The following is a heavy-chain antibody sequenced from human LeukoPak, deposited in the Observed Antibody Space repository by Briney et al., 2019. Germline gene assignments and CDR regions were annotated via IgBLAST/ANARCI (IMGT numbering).Heavy chain of an antibody. CDR3: ARVAYCSGGSCYSDSGYYYYGMDV. Sequence: SETLSLTCTVSGGSISSGGYYWSWIRQHPGKGLEWIGYIYYSGSTYYNPSLKSRVTISVDTSKNQFSLKLSSVTAADTAVYYCARVAYCSGGSCYSDSGYYYYGMDVWGQGTTVTVSS. CDR2: IYYSGST. J-gene: IGHJ6*02. D-gene: IGHD2-15*01. V-gene: IGHV4-31*03. CDR1: GGSISSGGYY.